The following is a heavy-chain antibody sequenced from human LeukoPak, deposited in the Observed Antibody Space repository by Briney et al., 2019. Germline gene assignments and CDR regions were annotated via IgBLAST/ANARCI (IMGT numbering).Heavy chain of an antibody. V-gene: IGHV3-21*01. CDR2: VSSSSSYI. CDR3: ARDQRATASTGSYFDY. Sequence: GGSLRLSCAASGFTFSSYGMNWVRQAPGKGLEWVSSVSSSSSYIYYADSVKGRFTISRDNAKNSLSLQMNSLRAEDTAVYYCARDQRATASTGSYFDYRGQGTLVTVSS. J-gene: IGHJ4*02. D-gene: IGHD1-1*01. CDR1: GFTFSSYG.